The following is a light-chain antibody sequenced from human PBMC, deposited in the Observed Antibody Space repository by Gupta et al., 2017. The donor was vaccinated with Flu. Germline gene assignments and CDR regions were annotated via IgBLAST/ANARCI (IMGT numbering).Light chain of an antibody. J-gene: IGLJ3*02. CDR1: MGAVIRAYH. V-gene: IGLV7-43*01. CDR3: LRYFGGARIWV. CDR2: CKA. Sequence: VPPTGSTSMGAVIRAYHSDWFQQQPRQPPRHLLYCKANNRSWAPARFSGSSHVGKAALTFSGVQSEDEAEYYCLRYFGGARIWVFGGGTKLTVL.